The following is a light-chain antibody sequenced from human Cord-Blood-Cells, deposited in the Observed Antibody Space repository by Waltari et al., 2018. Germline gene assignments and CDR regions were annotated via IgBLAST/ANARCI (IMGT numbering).Light chain of an antibody. J-gene: IGKJ2*03. V-gene: IGKV3-15*01. Sequence: EIVMTQSPATPSVSQGERATLSCRASQSVSSNLAWYQQKPGQAPRLLIYGASTRATGIPARFSGSGSGTEFTLTISSLQSEDFAVYYCQQYNNWPYSFGQGTKLEIK. CDR2: GAS. CDR1: QSVSSN. CDR3: QQYNNWPYS.